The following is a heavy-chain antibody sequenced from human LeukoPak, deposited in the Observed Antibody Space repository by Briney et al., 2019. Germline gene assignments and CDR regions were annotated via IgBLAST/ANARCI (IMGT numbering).Heavy chain of an antibody. J-gene: IGHJ5*02. CDR1: GGSISSYY. CDR3: ARARLAIVVVPAAVFDP. CDR2: MYYSGGT. Sequence: SETLSLTCTVSGGSISSYYWSWIRQPPGKGLEWIGYMYYSGGTNYNPSLKSRVTISVDRSKNQFSLKLSSVTAADTAVYYCARARLAIVVVPAAVFDPWGQGTLVTVSS. V-gene: IGHV4-59*12. D-gene: IGHD2-2*01.